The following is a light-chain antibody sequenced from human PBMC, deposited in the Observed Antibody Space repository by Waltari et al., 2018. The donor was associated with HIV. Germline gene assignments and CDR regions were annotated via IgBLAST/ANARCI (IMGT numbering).Light chain of an antibody. Sequence: SSGLTQPPSVSVAPGMTARITCGGDFSGTKSVHWYQHKPGQPPVLVMFENSDRPSGIADRFSCSPSGSSAILSINRVEAGDEADYYCQVWAGESFHPGVFGGGTRLTVL. CDR1: FSGTKS. V-gene: IGLV3-21*03. CDR3: QVWAGESFHPGV. CDR2: ENS. J-gene: IGLJ3*02.